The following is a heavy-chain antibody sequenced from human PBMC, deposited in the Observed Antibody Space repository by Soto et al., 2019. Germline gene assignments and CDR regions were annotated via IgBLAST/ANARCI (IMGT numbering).Heavy chain of an antibody. CDR3: AGLAARLYYDFLSGYSTSYYSYGMDV. J-gene: IGHJ6*02. CDR2: INHSGST. CDR1: GGSFSGYY. D-gene: IGHD3-3*01. Sequence: SETLSLTCAVYGGSFSGYYWSWIRQPPGKGLEWIGEINHSGSTNYNPSLKSRVTISVDTSKNQFSLKLSSVTAAGTAVYYCAGLAARLYYDFLSGYSTSYYSYGMDVWCQGTTGTVSS. V-gene: IGHV4-34*01.